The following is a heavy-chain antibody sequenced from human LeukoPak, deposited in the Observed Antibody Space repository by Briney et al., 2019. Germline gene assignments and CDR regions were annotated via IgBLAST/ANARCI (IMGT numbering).Heavy chain of an antibody. CDR1: GFTVNKYG. V-gene: IGHV3-30*02. CDR2: IRFDGGNE. CDR3: AKGDFRGYYGRDQFDF. J-gene: IGHJ4*02. D-gene: IGHD4-17*01. Sequence: PGGSLRLSCAASGFTVNKYGMHWVRQAPGKGLEWVSFIRFDGGNEYYAESVKGRFTVSRDNSKNTLYLQMNRLRAEDSALYYCAKGDFRGYYGRDQFDFWGQGTLVTVSS.